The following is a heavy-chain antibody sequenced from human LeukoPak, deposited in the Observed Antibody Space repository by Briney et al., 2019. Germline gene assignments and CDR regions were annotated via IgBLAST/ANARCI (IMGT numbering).Heavy chain of an antibody. Sequence: GASVKVSCKASGYTFTGYYIHWVRQAPGQGPEWMGWINPNSGDTNYAQKFQGRVTMARDTSISTAYMELSRLRSDDTAVYYCARKYDFWSGYYWWGQGTLVTFSS. CDR2: INPNSGDT. CDR1: GYTFTGYY. J-gene: IGHJ4*02. CDR3: ARKYDFWSGYYW. D-gene: IGHD3-3*01. V-gene: IGHV1-2*02.